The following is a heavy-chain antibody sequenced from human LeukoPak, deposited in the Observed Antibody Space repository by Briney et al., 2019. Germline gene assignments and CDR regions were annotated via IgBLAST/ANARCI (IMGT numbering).Heavy chain of an antibody. J-gene: IGHJ6*03. D-gene: IGHD3-16*02. CDR3: ARDLYDYVWGSYLYYYYMDV. CDR2: ISGGST. Sequence: PGGSLRLSCAASGFTVSSNEMSWVRQAPGKGLEWVSSISGGSTYYADSRKGRFTISRDNAKNSLYLQMNSLRAEDTAVYYCARDLYDYVWGSYLYYYYMDVWGKGTTVTVSS. CDR1: GFTVSSNE. V-gene: IGHV3-38-3*01.